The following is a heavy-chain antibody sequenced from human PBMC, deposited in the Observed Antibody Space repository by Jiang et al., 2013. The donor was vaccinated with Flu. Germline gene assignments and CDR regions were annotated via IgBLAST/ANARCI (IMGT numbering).Heavy chain of an antibody. Sequence: SGAEVKKPGASVKVSCKASGYTFTSYAMHWVRQAPGQRLEWMGWINAGNGNTKYSQKFQGRVTITRDTSASTAYMELSSLRSEDTAVYYCASSVRKGWWELEGPYYYYGMDVWG. V-gene: IGHV1-3*01. D-gene: IGHD1-26*01. J-gene: IGHJ6*01. CDR2: INAGNGNT. CDR3: ASSVRKGWWELEGPYYYYGMDV. CDR1: GYTFTSYA.